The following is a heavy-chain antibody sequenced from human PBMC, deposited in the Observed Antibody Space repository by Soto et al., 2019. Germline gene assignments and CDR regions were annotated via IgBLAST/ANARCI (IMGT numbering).Heavy chain of an antibody. D-gene: IGHD2-8*01. CDR2: IIPIFGTA. CDR3: AIDNGYCTNGLCHDY. CDR1: GGTFSSYA. V-gene: IGHV1-69*13. J-gene: IGHJ4*02. Sequence: GASVKVSCKASGGTFSSYAISWVRQAPGQGLEWMGGIIPIFGTANYAQKFQGRVTITADESTSTAYMELSSLRSEDTAVYYCAIDNGYCTNGLCHDYWGQGTLVTVSS.